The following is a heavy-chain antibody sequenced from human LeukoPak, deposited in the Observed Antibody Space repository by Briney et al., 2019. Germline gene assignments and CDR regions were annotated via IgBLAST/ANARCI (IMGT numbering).Heavy chain of an antibody. CDR3: AELGITMIGGV. J-gene: IGHJ6*04. CDR2: IRGSGDRT. Sequence: GGSLRLSCAVSGFTFRNHAMNWVRQAPGKGLEWVSGIRGSGDRTYYADSVKGRFTISRDNAKNSLYLQMNSLRAEDTAVYYCAELGITMIGGVWGKGTTVTISS. D-gene: IGHD3-10*02. V-gene: IGHV3-23*01. CDR1: GFTFRNHA.